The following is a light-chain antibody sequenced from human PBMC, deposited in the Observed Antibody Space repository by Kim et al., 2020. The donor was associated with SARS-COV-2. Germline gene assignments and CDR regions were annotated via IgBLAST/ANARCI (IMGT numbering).Light chain of an antibody. Sequence: EIVLTQSPATLSVSPGERSTLSCRASQSVSSDLAWYQQKPGQAPRLLIYGASTRATGIPARFSGSGSGTAFTLTISSLQSEDFAVYYCQQYSNWPRTFGQGTKVDIK. J-gene: IGKJ1*01. CDR3: QQYSNWPRT. CDR2: GAS. V-gene: IGKV3-15*01. CDR1: QSVSSD.